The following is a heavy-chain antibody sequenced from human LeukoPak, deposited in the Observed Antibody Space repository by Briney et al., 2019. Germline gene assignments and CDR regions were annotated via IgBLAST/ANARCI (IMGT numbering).Heavy chain of an antibody. CDR1: GYTFTSNY. D-gene: IGHD5-24*01. J-gene: IGHJ6*04. CDR3: ARMVVKGDKMATIGMDV. CDR2: ISPSGGST. V-gene: IGHV1-46*01. Sequence: GASVKVSCKAFGYTFTSNYMHWVRQAPGQGPEWMGVISPSGGSTTYAQKFQGRVTLTRDMSTSTDYLELSSLRSDDTAVYYCARMVVKGDKMATIGMDVWGKGTTVTVSS.